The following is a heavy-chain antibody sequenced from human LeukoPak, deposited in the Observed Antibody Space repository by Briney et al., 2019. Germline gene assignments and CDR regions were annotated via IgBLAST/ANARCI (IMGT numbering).Heavy chain of an antibody. CDR1: GFSFSNYG. J-gene: IGHJ4*02. D-gene: IGHD3-16*01. Sequence: GGSLRLSCAASGFSFSNYGIHWVRQAPGKGLEWVTVISYDGSNKYYADSVKGRFTISRDNSKNTLYLQMNSQRAEDTAVYYCAKGGTYRDYFDYWGQGTLVTVSS. CDR3: AKGGTYRDYFDY. V-gene: IGHV3-30*18. CDR2: ISYDGSNK.